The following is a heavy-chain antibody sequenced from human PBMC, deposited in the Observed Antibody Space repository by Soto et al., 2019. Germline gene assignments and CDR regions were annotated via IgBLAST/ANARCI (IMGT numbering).Heavy chain of an antibody. J-gene: IGHJ4*02. CDR2: IYYSGST. CDR3: ARTEEGQQLVPFDY. Sequence: SETLSLTCTVSGGSISSYYWSWIRQPPGKGLEWIGYIYYSGSTNYNPSLKSRVTISVDTSKNQFSLKLSSVTAADTAVYYCARTEEGQQLVPFDYWGQGTLVTVSS. D-gene: IGHD6-13*01. V-gene: IGHV4-59*01. CDR1: GGSISSYY.